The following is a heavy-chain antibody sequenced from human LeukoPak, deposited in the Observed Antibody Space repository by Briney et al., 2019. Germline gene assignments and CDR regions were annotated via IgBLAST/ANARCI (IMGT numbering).Heavy chain of an antibody. CDR3: ARFEITMVRVRRAVGGPFDY. V-gene: IGHV7-4-1*02. Sequence: ASVKVSCKASGYTFTSYAMNWVRQAPGQGLEWMGWININTGNPTYAQGFTGRFVFSLDTSVSTAYLQISSLKAEDTVVYYCARFEITMVRVRRAVGGPFDYWGQGTLVTVSS. CDR1: GYTFTSYA. CDR2: ININTGNP. J-gene: IGHJ4*02. D-gene: IGHD3-10*01.